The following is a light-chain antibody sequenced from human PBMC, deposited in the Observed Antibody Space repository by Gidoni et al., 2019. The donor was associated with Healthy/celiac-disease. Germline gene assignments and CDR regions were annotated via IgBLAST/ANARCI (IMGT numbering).Light chain of an antibody. J-gene: IGKJ3*01. CDR1: QSISSY. Sequence: DIQMTQSPSSLSASVGDRVTITCRASQSISSYLNWYQQKPGKAPKLLIYAASSLQSGVPSRVSGSGYGTDFTITISSLQPEDFATYYCQQSYSTPFTVGPGTKVDIK. CDR2: AAS. V-gene: IGKV1-39*01. CDR3: QQSYSTPFT.